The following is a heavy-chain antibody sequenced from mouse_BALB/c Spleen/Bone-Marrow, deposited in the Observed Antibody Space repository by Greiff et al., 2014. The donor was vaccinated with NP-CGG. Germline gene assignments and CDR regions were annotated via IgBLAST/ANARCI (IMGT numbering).Heavy chain of an antibody. J-gene: IGHJ2*01. D-gene: IGHD1-1*01. CDR1: GYTFTDYE. V-gene: IGHV1-15*01. CDR3: TGGGNFITTVVVDFDY. CDR2: IDPETGGT. Sequence: VQLQQSGAELVRPGASVTLSCKASGYTFTDYEMHWVKQTPVHGLERIGAIDPETGGTAYNQKFKGKATLTADKSSSTAYMELRSLTSEDSAVYYCTGGGNFITTVVVDFDYWGQGTTLTVSS.